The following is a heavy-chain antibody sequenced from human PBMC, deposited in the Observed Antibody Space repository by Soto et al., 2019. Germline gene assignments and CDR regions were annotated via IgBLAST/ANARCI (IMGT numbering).Heavy chain of an antibody. D-gene: IGHD3-10*01. CDR2: IDHSGST. CDR3: ARKRLWFGEPGAWFDP. V-gene: IGHV4-34*01. J-gene: IGHJ5*02. CDR1: GGSFSGYY. Sequence: PSETLSLTCAVYGGSFSGYYWSWIRQPPGKGLEWIGEIDHSGSTNYNPSLKSRVTISVDTSKNQFSLKLSSVTAADTAVYYCARKRLWFGEPGAWFDPWGKGTLVTV.